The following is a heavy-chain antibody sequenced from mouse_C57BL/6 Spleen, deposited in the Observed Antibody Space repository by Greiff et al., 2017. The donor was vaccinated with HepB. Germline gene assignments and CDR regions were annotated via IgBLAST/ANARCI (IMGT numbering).Heavy chain of an antibody. CDR1: GYAFSSSW. Sequence: VQLQQSGPELVKPGASVKISCKASGYAFSSSWMNWVKQRPGKGLEWLGRIYPGDGDTNYNGKFKGKATLTAAKSSSTAYRQLSSLTSEDAAVYFCARGGSSHPGWFAYWGQGTLVTVSA. CDR2: IYPGDGDT. D-gene: IGHD1-1*01. J-gene: IGHJ3*01. CDR3: ARGGSSHPGWFAY. V-gene: IGHV1-82*01.